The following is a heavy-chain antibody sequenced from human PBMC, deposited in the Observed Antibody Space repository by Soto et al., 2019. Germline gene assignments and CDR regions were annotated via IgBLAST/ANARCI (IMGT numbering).Heavy chain of an antibody. J-gene: IGHJ5*02. D-gene: IGHD2-2*02. V-gene: IGHV3-48*03. CDR1: GFTFSSDE. CDR2: ISSSGSNI. Sequence: GGSLRLSFAASGFTFSSDEMNWVRQAPGKGLECSSSISSSGSNIYYADSVKGRFTISRDNAKNSLYLQMNRLRAEDTAVYYCATSWGVYCSSSSCYSPWFDPWGQGTQVTVSS. CDR3: ATSWGVYCSSSSCYSPWFDP.